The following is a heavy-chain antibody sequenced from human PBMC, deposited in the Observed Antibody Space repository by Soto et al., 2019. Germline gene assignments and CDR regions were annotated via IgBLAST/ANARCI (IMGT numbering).Heavy chain of an antibody. CDR1: GYSFTSYW. V-gene: IGHV5-10-1*01. Sequence: GESLKISFKGSGYSFTSYWISWVRQMPGKGLEWMGRIDPSDSYTNYSPSFQGHVTISADKSISTAYLQWSSLKASDTAMYYCARQLDSSGWHRAFDILGQGTMVTVSS. CDR3: ARQLDSSGWHRAFDI. J-gene: IGHJ3*02. CDR2: IDPSDSYT. D-gene: IGHD6-19*01.